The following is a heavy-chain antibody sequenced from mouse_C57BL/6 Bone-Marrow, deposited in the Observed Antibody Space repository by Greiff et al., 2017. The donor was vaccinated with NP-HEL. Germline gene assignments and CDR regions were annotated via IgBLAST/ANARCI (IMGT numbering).Heavy chain of an antibody. Sequence: QVQLQQSGPELVKPGASVKISCKASGYAFSSSWMNWVKQRPGKGLEWIGRIYPGDGDTNYNGKFKGKATLTADKSSSTAYMQLSSLTSEDSAVYFCARYGGYNPTYFDYWGQGTTLTVSS. J-gene: IGHJ2*01. D-gene: IGHD6-1*01. CDR2: IYPGDGDT. V-gene: IGHV1-82*01. CDR1: GYAFSSSW. CDR3: ARYGGYNPTYFDY.